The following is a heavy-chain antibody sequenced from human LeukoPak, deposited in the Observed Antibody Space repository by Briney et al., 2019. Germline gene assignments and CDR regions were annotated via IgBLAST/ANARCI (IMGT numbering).Heavy chain of an antibody. CDR1: GYSFSGYW. Sequence: GESLKISCKTSGYSFSGYWIGWVRQTPGKGLEWMGIIYPGDSDTKYSPSFEGQVTISVDKSSSTAYLQLSSLKASDTAMYFCARHGAPSNYGGYYYGMDVWGQGTTVTVSS. D-gene: IGHD4-23*01. J-gene: IGHJ6*02. CDR3: ARHGAPSNYGGYYYGMDV. V-gene: IGHV5-51*01. CDR2: IYPGDSDT.